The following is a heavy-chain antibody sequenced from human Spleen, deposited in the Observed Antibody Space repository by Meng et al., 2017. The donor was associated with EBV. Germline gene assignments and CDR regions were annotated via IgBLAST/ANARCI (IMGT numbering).Heavy chain of an antibody. V-gene: IGHV4-4*02. CDR1: GGSISSSNW. CDR2: IYHSGST. J-gene: IGHJ5*02. D-gene: IGHD3-16*01. CDR3: AQRERWGLDP. Sequence: VQLQASGPGLVKPSGTLSLTCAVSGGSISSSNWWNWVRQAPGKGLEWIGEIYHSGSTSYNPSLESRVTISIDKSKNQVSLKLTSVTAADTAVYYCAQRERWGLDPWGQGTLVTVSS.